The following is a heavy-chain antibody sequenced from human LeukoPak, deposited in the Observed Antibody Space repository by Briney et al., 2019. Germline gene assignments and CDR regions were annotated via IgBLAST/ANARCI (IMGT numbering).Heavy chain of an antibody. CDR2: IIPIFGTA. J-gene: IGHJ6*02. Sequence: SVKVSCKASGGTLNNYAISWVRRAPGQGLEWMGGIIPIFGTANYAQKFQGRVTITADESTSTAYMELSRLTSDDTAVYYCARGLSWWSTPTSSYYYRMDVWGQGTTVTVSS. D-gene: IGHD2-15*01. V-gene: IGHV1-69*13. CDR1: GGTLNNYA. CDR3: ARGLSWWSTPTSSYYYRMDV.